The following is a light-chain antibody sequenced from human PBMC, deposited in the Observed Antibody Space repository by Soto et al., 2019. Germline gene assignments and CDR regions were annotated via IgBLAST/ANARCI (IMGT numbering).Light chain of an antibody. CDR1: QSVSSSY. CDR3: QQYGSSPTYT. J-gene: IGKJ2*01. CDR2: VAS. Sequence: EIVLTQSPGTLSLSPGESATLSCRASQSVSSSYLAWYQQKPGQAPRLLIYVASSRATGIPDRFSGSGSGTDFTLTISRLEPEDFAVYYCQQYGSSPTYTFGQGTKLEIK. V-gene: IGKV3-20*01.